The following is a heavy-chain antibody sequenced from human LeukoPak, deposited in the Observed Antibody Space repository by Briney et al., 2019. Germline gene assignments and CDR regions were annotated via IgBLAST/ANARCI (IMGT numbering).Heavy chain of an antibody. CDR3: ARTSSSQYYYDSSGIFDS. J-gene: IGHJ4*02. CDR1: GGSISSPSYF. Sequence: SETLSLTCTVSGGSISSPSYFWGWIRQPPGKGLEWIGHIYHSGTIYYNPSLKSRVSMSVDTSRNQFSLKMSSVTAADTAVYYCARTSSSQYYYDSSGIFDSWGQGTLVTVSS. D-gene: IGHD3-22*01. CDR2: IYHSGTI. V-gene: IGHV4-39*07.